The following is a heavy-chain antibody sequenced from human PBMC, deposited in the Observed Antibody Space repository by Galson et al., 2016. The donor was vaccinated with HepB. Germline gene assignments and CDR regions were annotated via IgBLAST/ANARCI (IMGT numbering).Heavy chain of an antibody. Sequence: SVKVSCKASGYNFISFHLHWVRQAPGQGPEWVGIINPEGGSTIHAQKFQGRVTMTRDTSTSTVYLELSSLRSEDTAVYYCARASLWFGELFSDGMDVWGQGTTVTVSS. V-gene: IGHV1-46*01. J-gene: IGHJ6*02. D-gene: IGHD3-10*01. CDR2: INPEGGST. CDR3: ARASLWFGELFSDGMDV. CDR1: GYNFISFH.